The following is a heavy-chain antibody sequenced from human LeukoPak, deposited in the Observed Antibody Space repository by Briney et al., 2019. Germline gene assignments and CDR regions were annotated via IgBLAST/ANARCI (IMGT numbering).Heavy chain of an antibody. CDR2: ISTRSTYI. J-gene: IGHJ4*02. CDR1: RFTFSSYN. Sequence: GGSLRLSCAASRFTFSSYNMNWVRQAPGKGLEWVSCISTRSTYIYYADSVKGRFTISRDNAKNSLYLQMNSLRADDTAVYYCAREEEWYASGTYYKGFDSWGQGTLVTVSS. V-gene: IGHV3-21*01. CDR3: AREEEWYASGTYYKGFDS. D-gene: IGHD3-10*01.